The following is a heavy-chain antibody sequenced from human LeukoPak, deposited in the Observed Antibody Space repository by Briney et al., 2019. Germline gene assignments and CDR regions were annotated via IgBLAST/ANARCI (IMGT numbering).Heavy chain of an antibody. V-gene: IGHV1-18*01. CDR3: ARRCRDSIDI. Sequence: ASVKVSCKASGFTFNTFGISWVRQAPGQGLEWMAWISAHNGNTHYAQKFQDRVTVTRDTSTRAAYMELRSLTSDDTAVFYCARRCRDSIDIWGQGTMVTVSS. CDR1: GFTFNTFG. CDR2: ISAHNGNT. J-gene: IGHJ3*02.